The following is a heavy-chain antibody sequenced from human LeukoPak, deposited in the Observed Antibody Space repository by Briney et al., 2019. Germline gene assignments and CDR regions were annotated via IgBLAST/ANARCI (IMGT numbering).Heavy chain of an antibody. Sequence: GASVKVSCKASGYTFSRYGISWVRQAPGQGLEWMGWISAYNGNTNYAQRVQGRVTMTTDTSTNTVYMELRSLRSDDTAVYYCARDQPGLAVAGSSPAYDYWGQGTLVTVSS. CDR2: ISAYNGNT. CDR1: GYTFSRYG. J-gene: IGHJ4*02. CDR3: ARDQPGLAVAGSSPAYDY. V-gene: IGHV1-18*01. D-gene: IGHD6-13*01.